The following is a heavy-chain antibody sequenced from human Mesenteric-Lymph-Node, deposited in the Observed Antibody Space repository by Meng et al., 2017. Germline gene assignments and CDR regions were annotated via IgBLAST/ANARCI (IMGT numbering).Heavy chain of an antibody. CDR2: INNDGSGK. D-gene: IGHD3-16*02. V-gene: IGHV3-7*01. J-gene: IGHJ4*02. Sequence: GGSLRLSCAASGFIFSNFYMNWLRQAPGKGLEWVANINNDGSGKYYVDSVKGRFTISRDNAKNSLFLQMDSLRGDDTAVYYCTTDQDVGDDYVWGSYRDYYFDYWGQGTLVTVSS. CDR1: GFIFSNFY. CDR3: TTDQDVGDDYVWGSYRDYYFDY.